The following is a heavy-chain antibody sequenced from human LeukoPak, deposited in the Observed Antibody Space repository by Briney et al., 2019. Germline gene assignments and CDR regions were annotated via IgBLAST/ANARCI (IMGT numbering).Heavy chain of an antibody. CDR2: ISGSGGST. Sequence: GGSMRLSCAASGFTFSSYAMSWVRQAPGEGLEWVPAISGSGGSTYYADSVKGRFTISRDNSKNTLYLQMNSLRAEDTAVYYCAKLGGNSGFYWGQGTLVTVSS. CDR3: AKLGGNSGFY. CDR1: GFTFSSYA. V-gene: IGHV3-23*01. D-gene: IGHD4-23*01. J-gene: IGHJ4*02.